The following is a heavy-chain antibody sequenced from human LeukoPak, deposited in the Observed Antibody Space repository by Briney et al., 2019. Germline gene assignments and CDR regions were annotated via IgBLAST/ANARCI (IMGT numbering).Heavy chain of an antibody. Sequence: GGSLRLSCAASGFTFSAYWMSWVRQAPGKGLEWVASMKHDGSEKYYVDSVKGRFTISRDNAKNSLYLQMNNLRAEDTAVYYCARGQWVAYWGQGTLVTVSS. CDR3: ARGQWVAY. CDR1: GFTFSAYW. CDR2: MKHDGSEK. J-gene: IGHJ4*02. D-gene: IGHD2-15*01. V-gene: IGHV3-7*01.